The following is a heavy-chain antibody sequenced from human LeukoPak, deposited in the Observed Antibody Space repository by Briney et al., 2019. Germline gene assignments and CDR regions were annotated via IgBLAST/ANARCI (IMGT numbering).Heavy chain of an antibody. CDR2: IYYSGST. J-gene: IGHJ6*03. V-gene: IGHV4-39*01. CDR3: ATGTGHYYYYYYMDV. Sequence: SETLSLTCTVSGGSISSSKYYWGWIRQPPGKGLEWIGSIYYSGSTYYTPSLKSRVTISVDTSKNQFSLKLSSVTAADTAIYYCATGTGHYYYYYYMDVWGKGTTVTVSS. D-gene: IGHD1-1*01. CDR1: GGSISSSKYY.